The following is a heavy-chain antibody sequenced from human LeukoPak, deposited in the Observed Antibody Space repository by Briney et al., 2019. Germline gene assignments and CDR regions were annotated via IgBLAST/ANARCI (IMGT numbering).Heavy chain of an antibody. J-gene: IGHJ6*03. CDR3: ARHVFTAGRGGGYYHYMDV. Sequence: GESLKISCKASGYSFTNYWIDWVRQMPGKGLEWMVTIYPGNSETRHCPSFQGQVTISADKSIGTAYLQWSSLKASDTAMYYCARHVFTAGRGGGYYHYMDVWGKGTTVTVSS. D-gene: IGHD1-1*01. V-gene: IGHV5-51*01. CDR1: GYSFTNYW. CDR2: IYPGNSET.